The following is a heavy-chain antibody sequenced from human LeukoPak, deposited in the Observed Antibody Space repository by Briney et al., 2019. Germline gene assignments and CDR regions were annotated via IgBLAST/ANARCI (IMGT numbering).Heavy chain of an antibody. V-gene: IGHV3-21*01. CDR2: ISSSSSYI. CDR1: GFTFSSYS. CDR3: ARDGSRIAARPGGDY. Sequence: PGGSLRLSCAASGFTFSSYSMNWVRQAPGKGLEWVSSISSSSSYIYYADSVKGRFTVSRDNAKNSLYLQMNSLRAEDTAVYYCARDGSRIAARPGGDYWGQGTLVTVSS. D-gene: IGHD6-6*01. J-gene: IGHJ4*02.